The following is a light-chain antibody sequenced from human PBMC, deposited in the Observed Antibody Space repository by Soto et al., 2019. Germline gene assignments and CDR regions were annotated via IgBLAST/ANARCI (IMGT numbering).Light chain of an antibody. CDR2: GTF. CDR3: QHLNNYPPFT. J-gene: IGKJ3*01. V-gene: IGKV1-9*01. CDR1: QDIKTY. Sequence: IPLTQSPSSLSASVGDRVSITCRASQDIKTYLAWYQQKQGKAPKLLISGTFTLQSGVPSRFNGSGSGTDFTLPISRLQPEDFATYYCQHLNNYPPFTFGPGTKVDLE.